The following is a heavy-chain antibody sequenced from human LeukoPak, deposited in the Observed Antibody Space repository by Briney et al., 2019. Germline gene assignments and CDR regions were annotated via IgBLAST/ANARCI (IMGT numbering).Heavy chain of an antibody. V-gene: IGHV3-7*01. CDR3: ARQYSSSWYANYYYGMDV. J-gene: IGHJ6*02. Sequence: GGSLRLSCAASGFTFSSYWMSWVRQAPGKGLEWVANIKQDGSEKYYVDSVKGRFTISRDNAKNSLYLQMNSLRAEDTAVYYCARQYSSSWYANYYYGMDVWGQGTTVTVSS. D-gene: IGHD6-13*01. CDR1: GFTFSSYW. CDR2: IKQDGSEK.